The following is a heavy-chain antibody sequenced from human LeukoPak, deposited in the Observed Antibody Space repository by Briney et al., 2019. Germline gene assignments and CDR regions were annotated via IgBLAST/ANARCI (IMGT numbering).Heavy chain of an antibody. J-gene: IGHJ4*02. CDR3: ARSFRVSSSFLC. CDR1: GGSLSDYY. D-gene: IGHD2-8*01. V-gene: IGHV4-34*01. CDR2: INHSGST. Sequence: SETLSLTCGVYGGSLSDYYWGWIRQPPGKGLEWIGEINHSGSTNYNPSLKSRVTISVDTSKNQFSLNLSSVTAADTAVYYCARSFRVSSSFLCWGQGTLVTVSS.